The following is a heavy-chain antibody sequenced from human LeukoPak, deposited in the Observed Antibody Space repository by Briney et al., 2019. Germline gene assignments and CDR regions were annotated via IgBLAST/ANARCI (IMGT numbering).Heavy chain of an antibody. CDR3: ASSSQNLDSDAFDI. D-gene: IGHD6-6*01. Sequence: SGPTLVNPTQTLTLTCTFSGFSLSTSGVGVGWIRQPPGKALEWLALIYWNDDKRYSPSLKSRLTITKDTSKNQVVLTTTNMDPVDTATYYCASSSQNLDSDAFDIWGQGTMVTVSS. CDR1: GFSLSTSGVG. J-gene: IGHJ3*02. V-gene: IGHV2-5*01. CDR2: IYWNDDK.